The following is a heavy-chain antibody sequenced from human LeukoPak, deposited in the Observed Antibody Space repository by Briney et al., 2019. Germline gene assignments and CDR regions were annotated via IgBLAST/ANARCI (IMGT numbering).Heavy chain of an antibody. J-gene: IGHJ4*02. Sequence: SQTLSLTCTVSGGSISSGDYYWSWIRQPPGKGLEWIGYIYYSGSTYYNPSLESRVAISADMSKNQFSLKLTSVTGADTAVYYCAGERGEEYSSGWYKTNYFDNWGQGIRVTVSS. CDR2: IYYSGST. D-gene: IGHD6-19*01. CDR1: GGSISSGDYY. V-gene: IGHV4-30-4*01. CDR3: AGERGEEYSSGWYKTNYFDN.